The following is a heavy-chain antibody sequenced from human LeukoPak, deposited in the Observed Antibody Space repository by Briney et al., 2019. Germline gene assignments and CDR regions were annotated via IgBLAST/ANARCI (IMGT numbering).Heavy chain of an antibody. V-gene: IGHV3-15*01. J-gene: IGHJ4*02. CDR1: GFTFSNAW. Sequence: GSLRLSCAASGFTFSNAWMSWVRQAPGKGLEWVGRIKSKTDGGTTDYAAPVKGRFTISRDDSKNTLYLQMNSLKTEDTAVYYCTTRLRSNAGILNYWGQGTLVTVSS. CDR2: IKSKTDGGTT. CDR3: TTRLRSNAGILNY. D-gene: IGHD2-15*01.